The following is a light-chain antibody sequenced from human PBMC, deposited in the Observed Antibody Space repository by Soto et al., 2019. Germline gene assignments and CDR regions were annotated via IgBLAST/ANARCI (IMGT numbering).Light chain of an antibody. Sequence: QSVLTQPASVSGSPGQTITISCTGSSSDIGTYNYLSWYQQHPSKAPKLMIYAVSDRPSGISNRFSGSKSGNTASLTISGLQAEDEADYYCRSYTSSGTHWVFGGGTKLTVL. J-gene: IGLJ3*02. CDR1: SSDIGTYNY. CDR3: RSYTSSGTHWV. CDR2: AVS. V-gene: IGLV2-14*01.